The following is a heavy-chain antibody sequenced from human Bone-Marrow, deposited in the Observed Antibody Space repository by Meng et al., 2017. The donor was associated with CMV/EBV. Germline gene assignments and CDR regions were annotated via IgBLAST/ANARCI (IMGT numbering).Heavy chain of an antibody. V-gene: IGHV3-74*01. D-gene: IGHD1/OR15-1a*01. CDR3: VRSNNFEY. CDR1: GFTFSSYW. CDR2: INSDGSST. J-gene: IGHJ4*02. Sequence: GESLKISCAASGFTFSSYWMHWVRQAPGKGLVWVSRINSDGSSTSYADSVKGRFTISRDNSKNTLYLQMTSLRAEDTAVYFCVRSNNFEYWGQGTLVTVSS.